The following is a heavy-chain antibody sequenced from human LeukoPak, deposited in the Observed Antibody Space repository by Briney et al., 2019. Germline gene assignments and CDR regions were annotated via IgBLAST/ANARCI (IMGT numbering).Heavy chain of an antibody. D-gene: IGHD4-17*01. CDR3: ARAPHYGEDAFDI. V-gene: IGHV3-7*01. CDR1: GFTFSSYW. J-gene: IGHJ3*02. CDR2: IKQDGSEK. Sequence: GGSLRLSCAASGFTFSSYWMSWVRQAPGKGLEWVANIKQDGSEKYYVDSVKGRFTISRDNAKNSLYLQMNSLRAEDTAVYYCARAPHYGEDAFDIWGQGTMVTVSS.